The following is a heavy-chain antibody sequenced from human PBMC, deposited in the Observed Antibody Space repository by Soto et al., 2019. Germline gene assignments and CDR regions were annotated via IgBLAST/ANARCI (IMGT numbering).Heavy chain of an antibody. CDR1: GFTFSVSA. J-gene: IGHJ3*02. CDR2: ISSNGGST. Sequence: GGSLRLSCTASGFTFSVSAMHWVRQAPGKGLEYVSAISSNGGSTYYADSVKGRFTISRDNSKNTLYLQMSSLRAEDTAVYYCVKVYSGYDYAFDIWGQGTMVTVSS. CDR3: VKVYSGYDYAFDI. V-gene: IGHV3-64D*08. D-gene: IGHD5-12*01.